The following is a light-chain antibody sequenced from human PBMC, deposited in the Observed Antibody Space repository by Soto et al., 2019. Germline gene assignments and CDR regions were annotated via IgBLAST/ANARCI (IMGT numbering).Light chain of an antibody. CDR2: NVS. J-gene: IGLJ1*01. CDR1: SSDVGGYNS. Sequence: QSVLTQPASVSGSPGQSIAISCTGTSSDVGGYNSVSWYQQRPGKAPKLMIYNVSNRPSGVSDRFSGSKSGNTASLTISGLQAEDEADYYCSSYTRSNTYVFGAGTKATVL. CDR3: SSYTRSNTYV. V-gene: IGLV2-14*03.